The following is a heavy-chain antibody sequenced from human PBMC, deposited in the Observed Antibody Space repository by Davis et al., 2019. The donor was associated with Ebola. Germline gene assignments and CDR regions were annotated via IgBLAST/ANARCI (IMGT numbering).Heavy chain of an antibody. J-gene: IGHJ3*02. Sequence: KVSCKGSGYSFTSYWIGWVRQMPGKGLEWMGIIYPGDSDTRYSPSFQGQVTISADKSISTAYLQWSSLKASDTAMYYCARLGGYCSSTSCDGAFDIWGQGTMVTVSS. CDR1: GYSFTSYW. V-gene: IGHV5-51*01. CDR2: IYPGDSDT. D-gene: IGHD2-2*01. CDR3: ARLGGYCSSTSCDGAFDI.